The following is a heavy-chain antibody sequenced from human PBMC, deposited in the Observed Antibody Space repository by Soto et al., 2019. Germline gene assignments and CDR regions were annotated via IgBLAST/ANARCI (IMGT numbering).Heavy chain of an antibody. V-gene: IGHV4-39*02. CDR2: TSYSGTT. J-gene: IGHJ4*02. Sequence: PSETLSLTCTVSGGSIGSSSYYWGWIRQPPGKGLEWIGTTSYSGTTYHNPSLKSRVTISVDTSKTHFSLNLSSVTAADTAVYYCAKETGPQGGFDYWGQGTLVTVSS. CDR1: GGSIGSSSYY. CDR3: AKETGPQGGFDY. D-gene: IGHD3-9*01.